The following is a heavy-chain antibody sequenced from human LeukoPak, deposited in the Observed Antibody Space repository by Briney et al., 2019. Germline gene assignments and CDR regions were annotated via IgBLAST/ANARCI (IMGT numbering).Heavy chain of an antibody. J-gene: IGHJ4*02. V-gene: IGHV4-61*01. CDR1: GVSVSSGRYY. Sequence: SETLSLTCTVSGVSVSSGRYYWSWIRQPPGKGLEWIGNIYYSGSTNYNPSLKSRVTISVDTSKNQFSLKLSSVTAADTAVYYCARGRDQIYGDYGYYFDYWGQGTLVTVSS. D-gene: IGHD4-17*01. CDR3: ARGRDQIYGDYGYYFDY. CDR2: IYYSGST.